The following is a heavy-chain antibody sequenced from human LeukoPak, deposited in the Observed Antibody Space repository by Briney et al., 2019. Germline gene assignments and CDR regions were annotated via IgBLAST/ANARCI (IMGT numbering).Heavy chain of an antibody. D-gene: IGHD3-3*01. Sequence: SETLSLTCTVSGGSVSSGSYYWSWIRQPPGKGLEWIGYIYYSGSTNYNPSLKSRVTISVDTSKNQFSLKLSSVTAADTAVYYCAREGPSFWSGPDYGMDVWGQGTTVTVSS. J-gene: IGHJ6*02. CDR3: AREGPSFWSGPDYGMDV. V-gene: IGHV4-61*01. CDR1: GGSVSSGSYY. CDR2: IYYSGST.